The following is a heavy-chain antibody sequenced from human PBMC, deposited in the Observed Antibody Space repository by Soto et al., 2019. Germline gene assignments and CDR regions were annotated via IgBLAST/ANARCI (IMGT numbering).Heavy chain of an antibody. CDR2: IKQDGSEK. J-gene: IGHJ2*01. D-gene: IGHD3-3*01. Sequence: GGSLRLSCAASGFTFSSYWMSWVRQAPGKGLEWVANIKQDGSEKYYVDSVKGRFTISRDNAKNSLYLQMNSLRAEDTAVYYCAREMYYDFWSGYYASYWYFDLWGRGTLVTVSS. CDR3: AREMYYDFWSGYYASYWYFDL. V-gene: IGHV3-7*01. CDR1: GFTFSSYW.